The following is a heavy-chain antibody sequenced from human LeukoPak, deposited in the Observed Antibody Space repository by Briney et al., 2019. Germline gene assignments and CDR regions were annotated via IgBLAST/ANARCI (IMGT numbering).Heavy chain of an antibody. CDR3: ARGVQGITIFGVATWRWFDP. J-gene: IGHJ5*02. CDR1: GGSISSGGYS. V-gene: IGHV4-34*01. D-gene: IGHD3-3*01. Sequence: SETLSLTCAVSGGSISSGGYSWSWIRQPPGKGLEWIGEINHSGSTNYNPSLKSRVTISVDTSKNQFSLKLSSVTAADTAVYYCARGVQGITIFGVATWRWFDPWGQGTLVTVSS. CDR2: INHSGST.